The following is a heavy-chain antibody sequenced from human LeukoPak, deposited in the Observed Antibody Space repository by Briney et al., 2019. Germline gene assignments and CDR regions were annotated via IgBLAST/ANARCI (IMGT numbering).Heavy chain of an antibody. CDR2: IIPIFGTA. CDR1: GYTFTSYD. CDR3: ARGPGYCSSTSCRYFDY. V-gene: IGHV1-69*13. J-gene: IGHJ4*02. D-gene: IGHD2-2*01. Sequence: SVKVSCKASGYTFTSYDINWVRQAPGQGLEWMGGIIPIFGTANYAQKFQGRVTITADESTSTAYMELSSLRSEDTAVYYCARGPGYCSSTSCRYFDYWGQGTLVTVSS.